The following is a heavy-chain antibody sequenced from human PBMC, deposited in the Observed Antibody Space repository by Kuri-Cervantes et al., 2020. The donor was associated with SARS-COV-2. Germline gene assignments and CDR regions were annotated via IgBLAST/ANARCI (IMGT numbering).Heavy chain of an antibody. CDR2: IYYSGST. CDR3: VRLGGSVTTDEIDY. CDR1: GYSISSGYY. V-gene: IGHV4-38-2*01. Sequence: SETLSLTWAVAGYSISSGYYWGWIRQPTGKGLESIGSIYYSGSTYYNPSIKSRVTISVDTSMHQFSLKLSSVTAADTAVYHCVRLGGSVTTDEIDYWGQGTLVTVSS. D-gene: IGHD4-11*01. J-gene: IGHJ4*02.